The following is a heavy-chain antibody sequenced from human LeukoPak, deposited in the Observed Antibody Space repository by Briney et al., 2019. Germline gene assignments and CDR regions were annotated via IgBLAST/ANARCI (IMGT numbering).Heavy chain of an antibody. J-gene: IGHJ3*02. V-gene: IGHV4-59*01. D-gene: IGHD6-19*01. CDR1: GGSISSYY. CDR2: IYYSGST. Sequence: SETLSLTCTVSGGSISSYYWSWIRQPPGKGLEWIGYIYYSGSTNYNPSLKSRVTISVDTSKNQFSLKLSSVTAADTAVYYCARSISGWYQVDAFDIWGQGTMVTVSS. CDR3: ARSISGWYQVDAFDI.